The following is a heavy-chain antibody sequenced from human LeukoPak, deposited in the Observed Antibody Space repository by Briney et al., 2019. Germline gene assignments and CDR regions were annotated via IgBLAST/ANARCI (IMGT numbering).Heavy chain of an antibody. CDR2: IYYSGST. CDR1: GGSISSYY. Sequence: SETLSLTCAVSGGSISSYYWSWIRQPPGKGLEWIGYIYYSGSTNYNPSLKSRVTISVDTSKNQFSLKLSSVTAADTAVYYCARRGSYLERPFDYWGQGTLVTVSS. D-gene: IGHD1-26*01. J-gene: IGHJ4*02. V-gene: IGHV4-59*08. CDR3: ARRGSYLERPFDY.